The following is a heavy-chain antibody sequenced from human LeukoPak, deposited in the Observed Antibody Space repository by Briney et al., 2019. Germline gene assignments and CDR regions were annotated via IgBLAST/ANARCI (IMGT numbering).Heavy chain of an antibody. CDR1: GGTFSSYA. CDR3: ARGRLTPLYDFWSGYYNFDY. D-gene: IGHD3-3*01. CDR2: IIPILGIA. V-gene: IGHV1-69*04. J-gene: IGHJ4*02. Sequence: ASVKVSCKASGGTFSSYAISWVRQAPGQGLEWMGRIIPILGIANYAQKFQGRVTITADKSTSTAYMELSSLRSEDTAVYYCARGRLTPLYDFWSGYYNFDYWGQGALVTVSS.